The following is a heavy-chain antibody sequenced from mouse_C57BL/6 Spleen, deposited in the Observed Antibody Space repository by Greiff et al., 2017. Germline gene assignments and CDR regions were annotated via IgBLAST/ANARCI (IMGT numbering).Heavy chain of an antibody. CDR1: GFTFSDYG. J-gene: IGHJ2*01. Sequence: EVKVVESGGGLVKPGGSLKLSCAASGFTFSDYGMHWVRQAPEKGLDWVAYISSGSSTNYYADTVKGRFTFSRDNATNTLFLQMTSLRSADTAMYYCARRTTVVAMDYWGQGTTLTVSS. CDR3: ARRTTVVAMDY. D-gene: IGHD1-1*01. CDR2: ISSGSSTN. V-gene: IGHV5-17*01.